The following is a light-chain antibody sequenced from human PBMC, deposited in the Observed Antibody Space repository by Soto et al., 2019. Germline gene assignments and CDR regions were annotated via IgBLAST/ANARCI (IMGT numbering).Light chain of an antibody. J-gene: IGKJ5*01. Sequence: EIMMTQSPATLSVSPGERATLSCRASQSVSNNLAWYQQKPGQAPRLLIYYASIRATGIPVRFSGSGSGTEFTLNISSLQSEDFALYYCQQYNNWPPITFGQGTRLEIK. CDR3: QQYNNWPPIT. CDR1: QSVSNN. V-gene: IGKV3-15*01. CDR2: YAS.